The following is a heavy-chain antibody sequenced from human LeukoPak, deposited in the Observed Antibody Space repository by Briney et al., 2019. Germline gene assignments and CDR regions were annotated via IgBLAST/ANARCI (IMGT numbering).Heavy chain of an antibody. J-gene: IGHJ4*02. Sequence: GGSLRLSCAASGSTFSTYWMHWVRQAPGKGLVWVSRISSDGSSTIYADSVKGRFTISRDNAKNTLYLQMSSLRAEDTAVYYCAVAVVGLAYWGQGTLVTVSS. V-gene: IGHV3-74*01. D-gene: IGHD6-19*01. CDR3: AVAVVGLAY. CDR1: GSTFSTYW. CDR2: ISSDGSST.